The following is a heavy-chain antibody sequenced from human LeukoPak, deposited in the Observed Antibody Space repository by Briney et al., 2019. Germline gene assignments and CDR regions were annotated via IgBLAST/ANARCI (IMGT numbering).Heavy chain of an antibody. D-gene: IGHD1-26*01. CDR3: ARDSGSFFVDF. CDR2: ISGSGGST. Sequence: GGSLRLSCAASGFTFSNSAMSWARQAPGKGLEWVSAISGSGGSTYYADSVKGRFTISRDNSKNTLYLQMNSLRAEDTAVYYCARDSGSFFVDFWGQGTLVTVSS. V-gene: IGHV3-23*01. CDR1: GFTFSNSA. J-gene: IGHJ4*02.